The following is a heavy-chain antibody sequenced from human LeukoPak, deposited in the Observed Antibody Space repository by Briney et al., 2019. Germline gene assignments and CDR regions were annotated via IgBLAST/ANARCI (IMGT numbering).Heavy chain of an antibody. CDR2: VNHRGIT. D-gene: IGHD2-21*02. V-gene: IGHV4-38-2*02. CDR3: VRDPSEAADFFFDS. Sequence: SETLSLTCTVSHYFISDGAFWGWIRQPPGKGLEWVANVNHRGITFYNPSLESRVAISVDTSKNQFFLRVTSVTAADTAIYYCVRDPSEAADFFFDSWGQGTLVTVSS. J-gene: IGHJ4*02. CDR1: HYFISDGAF.